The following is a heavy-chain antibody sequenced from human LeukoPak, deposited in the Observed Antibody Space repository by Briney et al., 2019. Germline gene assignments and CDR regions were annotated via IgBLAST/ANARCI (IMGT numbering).Heavy chain of an antibody. CDR3: ARVGSGMVATSYYYYGMDV. J-gene: IGHJ6*02. D-gene: IGHD5-12*01. CDR1: GGTFSSHA. V-gene: IGHV1-69*05. Sequence: SVKVSCKASGGTFSSHAISWVRQAPGQGLEWVGGIIPIFGTTNYAQKFQGRVTITTGESTSTGYMELRSLRSEDTAVYYCARVGSGMVATSYYYYGMDVWGQGTTVTVSS. CDR2: IIPIFGTT.